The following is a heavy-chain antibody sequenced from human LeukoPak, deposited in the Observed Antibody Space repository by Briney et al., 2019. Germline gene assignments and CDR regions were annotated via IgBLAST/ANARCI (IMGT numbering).Heavy chain of an antibody. CDR1: GGSFSGYY. V-gene: IGHV4-34*01. Sequence: PSETLSLTCAVYGGSFSGYYWSWIRQPPGKGLEWIGEINHSGSTNYNPSLKSRVTISVDTSKNQFSLKLSSVTAADTAVYYCARHVFHSSSSYYEFFDYWGQGTLVTVSS. D-gene: IGHD3-22*01. CDR2: INHSGST. J-gene: IGHJ4*02. CDR3: ARHVFHSSSSYYEFFDY.